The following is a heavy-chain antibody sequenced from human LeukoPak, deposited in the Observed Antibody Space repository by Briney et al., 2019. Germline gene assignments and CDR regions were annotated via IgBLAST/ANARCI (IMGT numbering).Heavy chain of an antibody. CDR3: AREGGGDDWSTLHFDY. CDR2: IYHSGST. V-gene: IGHV4-30-2*01. D-gene: IGHD3-9*01. J-gene: IGHJ4*02. Sequence: SETLSLTCTVSGGSISSGGCYWSWIRQPPGKGLEWIGYIYHSGSTYYNPSLKSRVTISVDTSKNQFSLKLSSVTAADTAVYYCAREGGGDDWSTLHFDYWGQGTLVTVSS. CDR1: GGSISSGGCY.